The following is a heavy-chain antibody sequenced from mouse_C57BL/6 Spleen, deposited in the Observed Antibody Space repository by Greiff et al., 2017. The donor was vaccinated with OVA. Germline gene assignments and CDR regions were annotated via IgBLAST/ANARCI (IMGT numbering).Heavy chain of an antibody. CDR3: AKTAQAFYAMDY. CDR1: GYAFSSYW. J-gene: IGHJ4*01. Sequence: VQLQESGAELVKPGASVKISCKASGYAFSSYWMNWVKQRPGKGLEWIGQIYPGDGDTNYNGKFKGKATLTADKSSSTAYMQLSSLTSEDSAVYFCAKTAQAFYAMDYWGQGTSVTVSS. V-gene: IGHV1-80*01. CDR2: IYPGDGDT. D-gene: IGHD3-2*02.